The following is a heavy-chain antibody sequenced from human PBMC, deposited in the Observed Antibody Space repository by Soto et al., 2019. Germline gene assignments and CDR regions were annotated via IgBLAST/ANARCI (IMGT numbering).Heavy chain of an antibody. CDR3: ARVKAQILSSGWYGGDDI. CDR1: GFTFSTYA. D-gene: IGHD6-19*01. Sequence: EVQLLESGGGLVQPGGSLRLSCAASGFTFSTYAMSWFRQAPGKGLEWVATIRGSGGNTHYADSVKGRFTTSRDNSENTVYLQMNSLRAEDTAVYYCARVKAQILSSGWYGGDDIWGHWTMVTVSS. J-gene: IGHJ3*02. CDR2: IRGSGGNT. V-gene: IGHV3-23*01.